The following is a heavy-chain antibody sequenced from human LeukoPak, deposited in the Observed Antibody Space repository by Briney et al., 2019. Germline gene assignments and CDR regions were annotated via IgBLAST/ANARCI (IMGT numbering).Heavy chain of an antibody. CDR2: INHSGST. J-gene: IGHJ5*02. CDR1: GGSFSGYY. V-gene: IGHV4-34*01. CDR3: ARDTYYYGSGSLGWFDP. D-gene: IGHD3-10*01. Sequence: SETLSLTCAVYGGSFSGYYWSWIRQPPGKGLEWIGEINHSGSTNYNPSLKSRVTISVDTSKNQFSLKLSSVTAADTAVYYCARDTYYYGSGSLGWFDPWGQGTLVTVSS.